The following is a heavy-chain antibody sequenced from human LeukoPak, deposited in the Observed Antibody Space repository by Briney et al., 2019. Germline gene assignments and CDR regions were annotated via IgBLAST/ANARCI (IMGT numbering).Heavy chain of an antibody. Sequence: GGSLRLSCAASGFTFSDHYMELVRQAPGKGLEWVGRSRNKANSYTTEYAASVKGRFTVSRDDSKNSLYLQMNSLKTEDTAVYFCARNYYDSSRYYAGYWGQGTLVTVSS. CDR2: SRNKANSYTT. V-gene: IGHV3-72*01. CDR3: ARNYYDSSRYYAGY. J-gene: IGHJ4*02. D-gene: IGHD3-22*01. CDR1: GFTFSDHY.